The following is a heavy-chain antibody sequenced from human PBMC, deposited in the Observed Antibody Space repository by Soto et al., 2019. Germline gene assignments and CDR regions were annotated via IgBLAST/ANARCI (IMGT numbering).Heavy chain of an antibody. CDR2: INAGNGNT. CDR1: GYTFTNYA. J-gene: IGHJ4*02. Sequence: QVQLVQSGAEVKKPGASVKVSCKASGYTFTNYAMHWVRQASGQRLEWMGWINAGNGNTKYSQRFQGRVTITRDTSASTAYMELSSLRSEDTAVYYCTKVRGYSLDYWGQGTLVTVSS. D-gene: IGHD5-18*01. V-gene: IGHV1-3*01. CDR3: TKVRGYSLDY.